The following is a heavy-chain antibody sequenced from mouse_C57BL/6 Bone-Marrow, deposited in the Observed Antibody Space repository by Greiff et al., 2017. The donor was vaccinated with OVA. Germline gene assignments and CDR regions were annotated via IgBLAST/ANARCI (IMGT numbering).Heavy chain of an antibody. CDR2: SRNKANDYTT. J-gene: IGHJ1*03. Sequence: EVMLVESGGGLVQSGRSLRLSCATSGFTFSDFYMEWVRQAPGKGLEWIAASRNKANDYTTEYSASVKGRFIVSRDTSQSILYLQMNALRAEDTAIYYCARDARGPWYFDVWGTGTTVTVSS. V-gene: IGHV7-1*01. CDR3: ARDARGPWYFDV. CDR1: GFTFSDFY.